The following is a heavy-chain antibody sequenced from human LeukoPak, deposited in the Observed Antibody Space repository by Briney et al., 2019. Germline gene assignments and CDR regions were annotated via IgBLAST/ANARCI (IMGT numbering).Heavy chain of an antibody. V-gene: IGHV4-34*01. CDR2: INHSGST. CDR1: GGSFSGYY. CDR3: ARGQYYDILTGYSWFDFDI. D-gene: IGHD3-9*01. Sequence: PSETLSLTCAVYGGSFSGYYWSWIRQPPGKGLEWIGEINHSGSTNYNPSLKSRVTISLDTSKNQFSLKLSSVTAADTAVYYCARGQYYDILTGYSWFDFDIWGQGTMVTVSS. J-gene: IGHJ3*02.